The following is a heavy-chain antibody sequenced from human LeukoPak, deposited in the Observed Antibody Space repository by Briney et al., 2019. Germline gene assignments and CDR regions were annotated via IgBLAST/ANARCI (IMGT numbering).Heavy chain of an antibody. V-gene: IGHV4-31*03. J-gene: IGHJ4*02. Sequence: PSETLSLTCTVSGGSISSGGYYWSWIRQHPGTGLEWIGYIYYSGSTYYNPSLKSRVTISVDTSKNQFSLKLSSVTAADTAVYYCARELYDFWSGYRVGYLDYWGQGTLVTVSS. CDR1: GGSISSGGYY. CDR3: ARELYDFWSGYRVGYLDY. D-gene: IGHD3-3*01. CDR2: IYYSGST.